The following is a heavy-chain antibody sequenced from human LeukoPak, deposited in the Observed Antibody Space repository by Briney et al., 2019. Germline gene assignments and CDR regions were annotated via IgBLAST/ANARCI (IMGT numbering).Heavy chain of an antibody. J-gene: IGHJ4*02. D-gene: IGHD3-22*01. CDR1: GFTFASYS. V-gene: IGHV3-21*04. CDR2: ISGDSTYI. CDR3: ARGDYYDRKVLDY. Sequence: GGSLRLSCAASGFTFASYSMNWVRQAPGKGLEWVSSISGDSTYIYYADSVKGRFTISRDNAKSSLYLQMNSLRAEDTALYYCARGDYYDRKVLDYWGQGTLVTVSS.